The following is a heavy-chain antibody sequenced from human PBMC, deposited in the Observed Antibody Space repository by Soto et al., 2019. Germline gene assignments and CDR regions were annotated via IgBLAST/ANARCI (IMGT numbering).Heavy chain of an antibody. CDR3: ARAPRRGLPTYYYYYGMDV. J-gene: IGHJ6*02. V-gene: IGHV4-34*01. Sequence: SQTLSLTCAVYGGSFSGYYSSWIRQPPGKGLEWIGEINHSGSTNYNPSLKSRVTISVDTSKNQFSLKLSSVTAADTAVYYCARAPRRGLPTYYYYYGMDVWGQGTTVTVSS. CDR1: GGSFSGYY. CDR2: INHSGST.